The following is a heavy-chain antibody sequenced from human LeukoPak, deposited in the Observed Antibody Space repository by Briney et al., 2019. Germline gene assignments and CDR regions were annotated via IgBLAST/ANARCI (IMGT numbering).Heavy chain of an antibody. CDR2: TSWDDDK. V-gene: IGHV2-5*02. Sequence: ESGPTLVKSTQNPPLTCSLSVFSLRTNGVDVGCIRQPQGLALELLALTSWDDDKPYRPSLKRRPTITRDTSKNHVVLTITNRDTVDTATYYCAHRGQGKACDIWGQGTLVTVSS. CDR1: VFSLRTNGVD. J-gene: IGHJ3*02. CDR3: AHRGQGKACDI.